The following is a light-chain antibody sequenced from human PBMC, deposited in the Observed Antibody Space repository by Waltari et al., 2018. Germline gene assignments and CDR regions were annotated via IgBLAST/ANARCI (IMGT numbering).Light chain of an antibody. CDR1: QGISNW. Sequence: DIQMTQSPSTLSASVGDRVTITCRASQGISNWLAWYQPKPGKAPKVLIYDTSNLESGVPSRFSGSGSGTDFTLTISSLQADDFASYYCQQYNSYPWTFGQGTKVEIK. CDR2: DTS. CDR3: QQYNSYPWT. J-gene: IGKJ1*01. V-gene: IGKV1-5*01.